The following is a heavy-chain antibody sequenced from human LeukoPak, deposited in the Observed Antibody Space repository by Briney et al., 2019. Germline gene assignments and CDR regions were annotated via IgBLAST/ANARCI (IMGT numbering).Heavy chain of an antibody. CDR2: IKQDGSEK. CDR3: ARAWGKLWFGVPSFDY. D-gene: IGHD3-10*01. Sequence: GGSLRLSCAASGFTFSSYWMSWVRQAPGKGLEGVANIKQDGSEKYYVDSVKGRFTISRDNAKNSLSLQMNSLRAEDTAAYYCARAWGKLWFGVPSFDYWGQGTLVTVSS. J-gene: IGHJ4*02. CDR1: GFTFSSYW. V-gene: IGHV3-7*03.